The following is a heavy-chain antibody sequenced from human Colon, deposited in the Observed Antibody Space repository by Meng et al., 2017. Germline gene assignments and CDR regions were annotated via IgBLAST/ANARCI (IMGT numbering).Heavy chain of an antibody. Sequence: GESLKISCAASGFTFSSYAMWWVRQAPGKGLEWVSAISGSGGSTYYADSVKGRFTISRDNSKNTLYLQMNSLRAEDTAVYYCAKAPYYYDRSGYLVHWGQGTLVTVSS. CDR2: ISGSGGST. CDR3: AKAPYYYDRSGYLVH. J-gene: IGHJ4*02. CDR1: GFTFSSYA. V-gene: IGHV3-23*01. D-gene: IGHD3-22*01.